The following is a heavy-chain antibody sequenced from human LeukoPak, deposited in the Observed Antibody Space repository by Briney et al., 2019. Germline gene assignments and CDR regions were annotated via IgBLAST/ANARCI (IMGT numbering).Heavy chain of an antibody. D-gene: IGHD3-3*01. CDR1: GYTFTGYY. J-gene: IGHJ4*02. Sequence: ASVKVSCKASGYTFTGYYMHWVRQAPGQGLEWMGRINPNSGGTNYAQKFQGRVTMTRDTSISTAYMELSRLRSDDTAVYYCARASDFWSGYYFIEFGYWGQGTLVTVSS. CDR3: ARASDFWSGYYFIEFGY. V-gene: IGHV1-2*06. CDR2: INPNSGGT.